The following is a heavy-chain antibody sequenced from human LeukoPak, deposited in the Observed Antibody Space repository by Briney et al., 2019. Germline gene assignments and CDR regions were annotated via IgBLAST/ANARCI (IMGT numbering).Heavy chain of an antibody. V-gene: IGHV1-2*02. D-gene: IGHD3-22*01. CDR3: ARVLQYYYDSSGYYLYWYFDL. CDR1: GYTFTGYY. J-gene: IGHJ2*01. Sequence: ASVKVSCKASGYTFTGYYMHWVRQAPGQGLEWMGWINPNSGGTNYAQKFQGRVTMTRDTSISTAYMELSRLRSDDTAVYYCARVLQYYYDSSGYYLYWYFDLWGRGTLVTVSS. CDR2: INPNSGGT.